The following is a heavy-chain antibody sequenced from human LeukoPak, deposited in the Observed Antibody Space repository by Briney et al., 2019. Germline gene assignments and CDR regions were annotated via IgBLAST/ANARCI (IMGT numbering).Heavy chain of an antibody. CDR2: FDPEDGET. Sequence: ASVKVSCKASGGTFSRYAISWVRQAPGQGLEWMGGFDPEDGETIYAQKFQGRVTMTEDTSTDTAYMELSSLRSEDTAVYYCASIAARWYYFDYWGQGTLVTVSS. J-gene: IGHJ4*02. D-gene: IGHD6-6*01. V-gene: IGHV1-24*01. CDR1: GGTFSRYA. CDR3: ASIAARWYYFDY.